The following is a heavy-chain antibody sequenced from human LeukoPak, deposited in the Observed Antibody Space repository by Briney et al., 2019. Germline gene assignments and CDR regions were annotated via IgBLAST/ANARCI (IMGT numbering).Heavy chain of an antibody. J-gene: IGHJ4*02. CDR2: IYYSGST. V-gene: IGHV4-31*03. D-gene: IGHD1-26*01. CDR3: ARGRSGSYYFDY. CDR1: AGAISRDGFY. Sequence: QVQLQESGPGLVKPSQTLSLTCTVSAGAISRDGFYWSWIRQPPGKGPVWIGYIYYSGSTYYNPSLKSRVTISVGTSKNQFSLKLSSVTAADTAVYYCARGRSGSYYFDYWGQGTLVTVSS.